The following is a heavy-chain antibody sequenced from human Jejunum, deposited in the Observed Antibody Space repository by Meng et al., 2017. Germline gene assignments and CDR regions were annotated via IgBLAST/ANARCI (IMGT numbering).Heavy chain of an antibody. CDR1: GFTFRDRW. Sequence: LVGFGGGFVKRGGSLRLSCAASGFTFRDRWMTWVRQAPGKGLEWVGHIQSKADGGTTDYAAPVKGRFTISRDDSKSTLYLQMNSLKTEDTAVYYCTTFYAGYWGQGTLVTVSS. CDR3: TTFYAGY. V-gene: IGHV3-15*01. D-gene: IGHD3-16*01. CDR2: IQSKADGGTT. J-gene: IGHJ4*02.